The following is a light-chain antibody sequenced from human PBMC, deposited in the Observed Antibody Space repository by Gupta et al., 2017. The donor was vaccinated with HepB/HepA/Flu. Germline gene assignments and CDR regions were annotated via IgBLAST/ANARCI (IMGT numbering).Light chain of an antibody. CDR3: QQYNNWPRT. J-gene: IGKJ1*01. Sequence: EIVLTQSPATLSLSPGEIATLSCLASQSVSRNLDWYQQKPGQGPRLLIYGASTRATGIPARFSGTGSGTEFTLTISRRQSEDFAVYYCQQYNNWPRTFGQGTKVEIK. CDR1: QSVSRN. V-gene: IGKV3-15*01. CDR2: GAS.